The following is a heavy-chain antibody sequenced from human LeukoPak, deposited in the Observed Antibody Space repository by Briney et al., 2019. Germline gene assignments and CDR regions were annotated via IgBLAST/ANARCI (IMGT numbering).Heavy chain of an antibody. Sequence: ASVKVSCKASGYTFSSYGISWVRQAPGQGLEWMGWISAYNGNTNFAQKLQGRVTMTTDTSTSTAYMELRSLRSDDTAVYYCAREVYYDFWSGSESYYYYYMDVWGKGTTVTVSS. CDR2: ISAYNGNT. J-gene: IGHJ6*03. D-gene: IGHD3-3*01. CDR1: GYTFSSYG. CDR3: AREVYYDFWSGSESYYYYYMDV. V-gene: IGHV1-18*01.